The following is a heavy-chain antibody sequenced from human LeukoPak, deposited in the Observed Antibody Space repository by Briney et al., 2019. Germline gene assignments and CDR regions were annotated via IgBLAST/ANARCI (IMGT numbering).Heavy chain of an antibody. CDR1: GYTFTGYY. CDR2: ISYDGSNK. CDR3: ARDAAAAGGYYYYYMDV. J-gene: IGHJ6*03. Sequence: SCKASGYTFTGYYMHWVRQAPGKGLEWVAVISYDGSNKYYADSVKGRFTISRDNSKNTLYLQMNSLRAEDTAVYYCARDAAAAGGYYYYYMDVWGKGTTVTVSS. D-gene: IGHD6-13*01. V-gene: IGHV3-30*04.